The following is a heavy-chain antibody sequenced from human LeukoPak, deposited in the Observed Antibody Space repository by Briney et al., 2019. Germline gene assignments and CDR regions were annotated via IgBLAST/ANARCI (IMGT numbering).Heavy chain of an antibody. V-gene: IGHV3-11*01. CDR1: GFTFSDYY. J-gene: IGHJ4*02. Sequence: AGGSLRLSCAASGFTFSDYYMSWIRQAPGKGLEWVSYISSSGSTIYYADSVKGRFTISRDNAKNSLYLQMNSLRAEDTAVYFCAKYSGSYYYPPNWDSWGQGTLVTVSS. CDR3: AKYSGSYYYPPNWDS. D-gene: IGHD1-26*01. CDR2: ISSSGSTI.